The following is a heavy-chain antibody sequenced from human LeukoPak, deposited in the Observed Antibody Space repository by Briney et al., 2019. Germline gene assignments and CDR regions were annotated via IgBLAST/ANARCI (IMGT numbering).Heavy chain of an antibody. J-gene: IGHJ3*02. CDR1: GYTFTSYY. V-gene: IGHV1-46*01. CDR3: ATCNGITMIVGSGDAFDI. D-gene: IGHD3-22*01. Sequence: GASVKVSCKASGYTFTSYYMHWVRQAPGQGLEWMGIINPSGGSTSYAQKFQGRVTMTEDTSTDTAYMELSSLRSEDTAVYYCATCNGITMIVGSGDAFDIWGQGTMVTVSS. CDR2: INPSGGST.